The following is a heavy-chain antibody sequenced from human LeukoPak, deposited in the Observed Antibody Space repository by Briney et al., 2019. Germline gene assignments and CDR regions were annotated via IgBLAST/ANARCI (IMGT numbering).Heavy chain of an antibody. J-gene: IGHJ3*02. D-gene: IGHD3-16*01. CDR2: ISYDGSNK. CDR1: GFIFSSYA. V-gene: IGHV3-30*14. Sequence: GRSLRLSCAASGFIFSSYAMHWVRQAPGKGLEWVAVISYDGSNKYYADSVKGRFTISRHNSKNTLYLQMNSLRAEDTAGYYCAREVGGSAFDIWGQGTMVTVSS. CDR3: AREVGGSAFDI.